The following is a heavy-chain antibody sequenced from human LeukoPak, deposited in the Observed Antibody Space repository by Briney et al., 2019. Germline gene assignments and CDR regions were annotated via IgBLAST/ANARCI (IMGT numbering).Heavy chain of an antibody. CDR3: AYALVELPHVESQLEPPYYYGMDV. CDR2: THYNGNN. V-gene: IGHV4-59*01. Sequence: SETLSLTCTVSGGSISSYYWNWIRQPPGKGLEWIGYTHYNGNNNYNPSLKSRVTISVDTSKNQFSLKLSSVTAADTAVYYCAYALVELPHVESQLEPPYYYGMDVWGQGTTVTVSS. D-gene: IGHD1-7*01. CDR1: GGSISSYY. J-gene: IGHJ6*02.